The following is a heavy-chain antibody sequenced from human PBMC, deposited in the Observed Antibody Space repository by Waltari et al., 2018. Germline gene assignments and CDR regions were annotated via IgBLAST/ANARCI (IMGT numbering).Heavy chain of an antibody. V-gene: IGHV1-2*06. J-gene: IGHJ4*02. Sequence: QVHLVQSGAEVKKPGASVKVSCKASGYTFTGYYRQGVRRAPGQGLEWMGRINPNSGDTNYAQKFQGRVTLTRDTSINTAYMELSSLKSDDTAVYYCARDLGSDYGNRDYWGQGTLVTVPS. CDR2: INPNSGDT. CDR1: GYTFTGYY. CDR3: ARDLGSDYGNRDY. D-gene: IGHD4-17*01.